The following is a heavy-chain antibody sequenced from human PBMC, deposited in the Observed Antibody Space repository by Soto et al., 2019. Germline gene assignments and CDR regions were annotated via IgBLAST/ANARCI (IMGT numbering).Heavy chain of an antibody. D-gene: IGHD6-13*01. CDR3: ARGSGSWRTEYFQH. CDR2: IGTAGDT. Sequence: PGGSLRLSCAASGFTFSSYDMHWVRQATGKGLEWVSAIGTAGDTYYPGSVKGRFTISRENAKNSLYLQMNSLRAGDTAVYYCARGSGSWRTEYFQHWGQGTLVTVSS. J-gene: IGHJ1*01. CDR1: GFTFSSYD. V-gene: IGHV3-13*01.